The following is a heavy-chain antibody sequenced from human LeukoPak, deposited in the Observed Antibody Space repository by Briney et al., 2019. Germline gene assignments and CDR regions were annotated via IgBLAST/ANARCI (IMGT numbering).Heavy chain of an antibody. CDR2: IYYSGST. Sequence: SETLSLTCTVSGGSISSGGYYWSWIRQHPGKGLEWIGYIYYSGSTYYNPSLKSRVTISVDTSKNQFSLKLSSVTAADTAVYYCATGSGRYFDYWGQGTLVTVSS. D-gene: IGHD3-3*01. CDR3: ATGSGRYFDY. CDR1: GGSISSGGYY. V-gene: IGHV4-31*03. J-gene: IGHJ4*02.